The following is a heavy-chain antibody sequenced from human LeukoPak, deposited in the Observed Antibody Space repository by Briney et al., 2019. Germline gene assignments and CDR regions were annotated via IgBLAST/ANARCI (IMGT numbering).Heavy chain of an antibody. Sequence: GGSLRLSCAASGFTVSTYAMTWVRQAPGKGLEWVSTISGTGGSTYYADSVRGRFTISRDNSKNTLYLQMNSLRAEDTAVYYCAKRGAVTGTEDYWGQGTLVTVSS. CDR2: ISGTGGST. V-gene: IGHV3-23*01. CDR3: AKRGAVTGTEDY. CDR1: GFTVSTYA. J-gene: IGHJ4*02. D-gene: IGHD6-19*01.